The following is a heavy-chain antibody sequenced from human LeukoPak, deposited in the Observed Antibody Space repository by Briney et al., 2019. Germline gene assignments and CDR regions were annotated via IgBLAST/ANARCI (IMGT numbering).Heavy chain of an antibody. CDR2: ISSSGSTI. V-gene: IGHV3-11*01. D-gene: IGHD2-2*01. Sequence: GGSLRLSCAASGFTFSDYYMSWIRQAPGKGLEWVSYISSSGSTIYYADSVKGRFTISRDNAKNSLYLQMNSLRAEDTAVYYRARGRDDVVPASFDYWGQGTLVTVSS. J-gene: IGHJ4*02. CDR1: GFTFSDYY. CDR3: ARGRDDVVPASFDY.